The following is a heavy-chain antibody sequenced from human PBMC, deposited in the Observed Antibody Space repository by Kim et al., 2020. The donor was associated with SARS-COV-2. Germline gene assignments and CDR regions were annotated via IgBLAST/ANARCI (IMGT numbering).Heavy chain of an antibody. V-gene: IGHV3-74*01. J-gene: IGHJ4*02. Sequence: YADSLKDQVTSSRDQAKTTLYLQMNSLRAEDTAVYYCALDLGGLYTYWGQGSLITVSS. D-gene: IGHD2-15*01. CDR3: ALDLGGLYTY.